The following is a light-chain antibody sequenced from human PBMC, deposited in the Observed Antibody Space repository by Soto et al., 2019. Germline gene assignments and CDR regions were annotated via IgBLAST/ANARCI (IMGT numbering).Light chain of an antibody. V-gene: IGLV2-14*01. CDR2: EVS. Sequence: QSALTQPASVSGSPGQSITISCSGTSSDVGAYNYVSWYQHHPGKAPKLMIYEVSNRPSGVSNRFSGSKSGNTASLTISGLQAEDEADYYCSSYTTSSTRAFGGGTKLTVL. CDR3: SSYTTSSTRA. CDR1: SSDVGAYNY. J-gene: IGLJ2*01.